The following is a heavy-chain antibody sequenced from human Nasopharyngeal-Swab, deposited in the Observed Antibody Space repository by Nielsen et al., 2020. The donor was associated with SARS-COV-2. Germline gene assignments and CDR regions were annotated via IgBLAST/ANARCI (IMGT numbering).Heavy chain of an antibody. CDR3: ARDGNSNYDYYGMDV. V-gene: IGHV1-18*01. D-gene: IGHD1-7*01. CDR1: GYIFISYG. Sequence: ASVKVSCKASGYIFISYGISWVRQAPGQGLEWMGWISAYGENAKYAQKFQGRVTMTTDTSTTTAYMEVRSLRSDATAVYSCARDGNSNYDYYGMDVWGQGTTVTVSS. CDR2: ISAYGENA. J-gene: IGHJ6*02.